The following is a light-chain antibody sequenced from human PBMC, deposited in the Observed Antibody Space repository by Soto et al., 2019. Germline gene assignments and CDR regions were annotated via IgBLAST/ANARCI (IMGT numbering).Light chain of an antibody. CDR3: QQHYNRSSIA. V-gene: IGKV3-15*01. CDR2: FAS. J-gene: IGKJ5*01. Sequence: ELVMPQSPATLSVSPGERATLSCRASQSVSSNLAWYQQKPGQAPSLLIYFASARATGIPARFTGSGSGTELFLPISSRLPQDDAATYCQQHYNRSSIAFGQGTQLE. CDR1: QSVSSN.